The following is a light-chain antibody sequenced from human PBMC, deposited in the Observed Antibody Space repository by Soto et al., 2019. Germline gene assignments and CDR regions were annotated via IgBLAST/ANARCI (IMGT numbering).Light chain of an antibody. CDR2: AAS. J-gene: IGKJ1*01. CDR1: QSISFW. CDR3: QQNYITPRT. Sequence: DIQMTQSPSTLSSSVGDRVTITCRASQSISFWVAWYQQKPGKAPEVLIYAASTLQSGVPSRFSGSGSGTDFTLTISSLHPEDFATYYCQQNYITPRTFRPGTKV. V-gene: IGKV1-5*01.